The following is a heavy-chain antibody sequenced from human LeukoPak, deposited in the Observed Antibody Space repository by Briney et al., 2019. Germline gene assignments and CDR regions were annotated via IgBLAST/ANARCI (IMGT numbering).Heavy chain of an antibody. V-gene: IGHV3-30*02. CDR2: IRYDGSNK. J-gene: IGHJ4*02. CDR1: GFTFSSYG. CDR3: AGRYDSSGYPLH. Sequence: GGSLRLSCAASGFTFSSYGMHWVRQAPGKGLEWVAFIRYDGSNKYYADSVKGRFTISRDNSKNTLYLQMNSLRAEDTAVYYCAGRYDSSGYPLHWGQGTLVTVSS. D-gene: IGHD3-22*01.